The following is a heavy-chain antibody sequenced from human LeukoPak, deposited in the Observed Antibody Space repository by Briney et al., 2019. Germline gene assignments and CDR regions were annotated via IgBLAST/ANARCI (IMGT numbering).Heavy chain of an antibody. Sequence: SETLSLTCAVYGGSFSGYYWSWIRQPPGKGLEWIGEINHSGSTNYNPSLKSRVTISVDTSKNQFSLKLSSVTAADTAVYYCARVGGGDDAFDIWGQGTMVTFSS. CDR2: INHSGST. CDR1: GGSFSGYY. V-gene: IGHV4-34*01. CDR3: ARVGGGDDAFDI. D-gene: IGHD2-21*01. J-gene: IGHJ3*02.